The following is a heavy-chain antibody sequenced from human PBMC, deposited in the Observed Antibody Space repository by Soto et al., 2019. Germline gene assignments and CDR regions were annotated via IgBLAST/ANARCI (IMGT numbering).Heavy chain of an antibody. J-gene: IGHJ6*04. V-gene: IGHV3-74*01. CDR2: IDNAGTDS. Sequence: EVQLVESGGGLVQLGGSLRLSCAASGFTVSGRSMHWVRQAPGKGLVWVSGIDNAGTDSTYADSVKGRFTSSRDNAKNMLYLQMNSLRVEDTAVSYCARGWFGPDVWGKGTTVTVSS. CDR3: ARGWFGPDV. D-gene: IGHD3-10*01. CDR1: GFTVSGRS.